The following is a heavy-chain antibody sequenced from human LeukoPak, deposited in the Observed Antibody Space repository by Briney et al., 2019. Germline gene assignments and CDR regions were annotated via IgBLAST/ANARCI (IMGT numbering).Heavy chain of an antibody. J-gene: IGHJ4*02. Sequence: PGGSLRLPCAASGFTFSSYWMSWVRQAPGKGLQSVAYISQDVSHKYYVDSVKGRFTISRDNAKNSLHLEMNSLRAEDTALYYCARVGYNGWNFENWGQGTLVTVSS. D-gene: IGHD5-12*01. CDR2: ISQDVSHK. CDR3: ARVGYNGWNFEN. CDR1: GFTFSSYW. V-gene: IGHV3-7*01.